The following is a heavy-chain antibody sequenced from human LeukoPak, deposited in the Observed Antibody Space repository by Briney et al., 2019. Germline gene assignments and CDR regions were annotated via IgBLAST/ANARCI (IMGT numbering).Heavy chain of an antibody. D-gene: IGHD3-10*01. V-gene: IGHV1-18*01. CDR2: ISAYNGNT. CDR3: ARALLPGPMVRGVPGIDY. J-gene: IGHJ4*02. Sequence: GASVKVSCKASGYTFTSYGISWVRQAPGQGLEWMGWISAYNGNTNYAQKLQGRVTMTTDTSTSTAYMELRSLRSDDTAVYYCARALLPGPMVRGVPGIDYWGQGTLVTVSS. CDR1: GYTFTSYG.